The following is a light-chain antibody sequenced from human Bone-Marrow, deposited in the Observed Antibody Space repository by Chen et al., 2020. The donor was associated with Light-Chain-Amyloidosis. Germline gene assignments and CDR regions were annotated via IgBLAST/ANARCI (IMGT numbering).Light chain of an antibody. Sequence: SYVLTQPSSVSVAPGQTATIACGGNNIGSTSVHWYQQTPGQAPLLVVYDDSDRPSGLPERLSGSNSGNTATLTISRVEAGDEADYYGQVWDRSSDRPVFGGGTKLPVL. V-gene: IGLV3-21*02. J-gene: IGLJ3*02. CDR1: NIGSTS. CDR3: QVWDRSSDRPV. CDR2: DDS.